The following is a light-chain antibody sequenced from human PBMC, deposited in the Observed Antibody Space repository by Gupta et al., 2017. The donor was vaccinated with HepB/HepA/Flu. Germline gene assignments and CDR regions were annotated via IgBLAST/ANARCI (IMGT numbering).Light chain of an antibody. Sequence: QPALTQPASVSGSPVQSSTISCTGTSSDVGGYNDVSWYQQHPGKAPKLMIYEVSNRPSGASNRFSGSKSGNTASLTIYGLQAEDEAAYYCSSYTRSSTSVLGGGTKLTVI. CDR3: SSYTRSSTSV. CDR1: SSDVGGYND. V-gene: IGLV2-14*01. CDR2: EVS. J-gene: IGLJ3*02.